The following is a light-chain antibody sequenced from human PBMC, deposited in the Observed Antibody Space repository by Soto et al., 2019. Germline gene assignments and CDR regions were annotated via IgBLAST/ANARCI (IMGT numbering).Light chain of an antibody. CDR2: DAS. V-gene: IGKV3-11*01. J-gene: IGKJ1*01. CDR1: QSISTY. Sequence: DILLTQSPATLSLAAGERATLSCTASQSISTYLAWYQQKPGQAPRLLIDDASNRATGIPDRFSGSGSGTDFTLTISSLEPEDFAVYYCQQRSNWPKTFGQGTKVEVK. CDR3: QQRSNWPKT.